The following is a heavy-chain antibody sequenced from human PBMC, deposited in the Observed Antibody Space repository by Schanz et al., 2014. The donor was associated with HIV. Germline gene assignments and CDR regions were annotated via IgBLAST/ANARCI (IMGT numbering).Heavy chain of an antibody. CDR3: AKDIGQFRQRCSRTACRRSKFYQYAMDV. CDR1: GFTFDDYA. Sequence: EVRLVESGGDWVQPGRSLRLSCAASGFTFDDYAMHWVRQTPGGGLEWVAGINWNGDTIGYADSVKGRFTISRDNGWPSLFLQMNSLGTEDTAIYFCAKDIGQFRQRCSRTACRRSKFYQYAMDVWGRGTAVTVSS. CDR2: INWNGDTI. V-gene: IGHV3-9*01. D-gene: IGHD2-2*01. J-gene: IGHJ6*02.